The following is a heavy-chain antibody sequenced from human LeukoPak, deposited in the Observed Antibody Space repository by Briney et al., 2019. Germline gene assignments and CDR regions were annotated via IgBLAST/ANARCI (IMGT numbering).Heavy chain of an antibody. J-gene: IGHJ4*02. V-gene: IGHV3-48*03. CDR2: ISSSGSTI. CDR3: ARGYSSGWYPSFDY. CDR1: GFTYSSYE. D-gene: IGHD6-19*01. Sequence: GGSLRLSCAASGFTYSSYEMNWVRQAPGKGLEWVSYISSSGSTIYYADSVKGRFTISRDNAKNSLYLQMNSLRAEDTAVYYCARGYSSGWYPSFDYWGQGTLVTVSS.